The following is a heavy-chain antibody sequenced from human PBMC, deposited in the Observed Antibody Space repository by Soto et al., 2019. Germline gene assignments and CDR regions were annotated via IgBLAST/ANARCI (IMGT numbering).Heavy chain of an antibody. CDR3: ARHVNLGMGYYYYYYIDV. J-gene: IGHJ6*03. D-gene: IGHD7-27*01. CDR2: IYPGDSDT. Sequence: GESLKISCKGSGYSFTSYWIGWVRQMPGKGLEWMGIIYPGDSDTRYSPSFQGQVTISADKSISTAYLQWSSLKASDTAMYYCARHVNLGMGYYYYYYIDVWAQGTTVPVSS. CDR1: GYSFTSYW. V-gene: IGHV5-51*01.